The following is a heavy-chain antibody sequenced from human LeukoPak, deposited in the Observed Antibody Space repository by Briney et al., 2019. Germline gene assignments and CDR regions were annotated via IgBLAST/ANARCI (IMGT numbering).Heavy chain of an antibody. V-gene: IGHV3-21*01. Sequence: PGGSLRLSCAASGFTFSSYSMNWVRQAPGKGLEWVSSISSSSSYIYYADSVKGRFTISRDNAKNSLYLQMNRLRAEDTAVYYCARDPSSGYSNTHPDYWGQGTLVTVSS. CDR3: ARDPSSGYSNTHPDY. D-gene: IGHD3-22*01. CDR1: GFTFSSYS. CDR2: ISSSSSYI. J-gene: IGHJ4*02.